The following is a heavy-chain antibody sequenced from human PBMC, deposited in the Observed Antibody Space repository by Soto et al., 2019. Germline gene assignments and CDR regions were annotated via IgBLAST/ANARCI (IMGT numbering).Heavy chain of an antibody. CDR3: AHTEKDCYYYYGMDV. J-gene: IGHJ6*02. CDR2: IYWDDDK. CDR1: GFSLSTSGVG. V-gene: IGHV2-5*02. Sequence: QITLKESGPPLVKPTQTLTLTCTFSGFSLSTSGVGVGWIRQPPGKALEWLALIYWDDDKRYSPSLKSRLTITNDTSKNLVVLTMTNMDPVDTATYYCAHTEKDCYYYYGMDVWGQGTTVTVSS.